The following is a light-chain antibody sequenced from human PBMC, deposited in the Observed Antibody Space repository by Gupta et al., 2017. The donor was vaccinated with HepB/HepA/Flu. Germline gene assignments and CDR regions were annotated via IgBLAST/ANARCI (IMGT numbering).Light chain of an antibody. J-gene: IGKJ1*01. CDR3: QQYNDWPRT. Sequence: EIVMTQSPATLSVSPGERAVLSCRASQRISSNLVWYQQKPGQAPRLLIYDASSRASGIPARCSGSGSGTEVTLTISSLQSEDFAVFYCQQYNDWPRTFGQGTKVEVK. CDR1: QRISSN. CDR2: DAS. V-gene: IGKV3-15*01.